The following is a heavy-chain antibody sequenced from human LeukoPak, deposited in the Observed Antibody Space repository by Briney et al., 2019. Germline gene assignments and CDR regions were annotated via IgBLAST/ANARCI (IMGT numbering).Heavy chain of an antibody. CDR2: IRYDGSNK. CDR3: AKVTMGDVWFDP. CDR1: GFTFSSYG. D-gene: IGHD3-16*01. V-gene: IGHV3-30*02. J-gene: IGHJ5*02. Sequence: PGGSLRLSCAASGFTFSSYGMHWVRQAPGKGLEWVAFIRYDGSNKYYADSVKGRFTISRDNSKNTLYLHVNSLRPEDTAVYYCAKVTMGDVWFDPWGQRTLVTVSS.